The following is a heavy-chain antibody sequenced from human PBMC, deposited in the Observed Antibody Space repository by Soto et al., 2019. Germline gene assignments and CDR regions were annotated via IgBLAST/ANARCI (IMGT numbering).Heavy chain of an antibody. D-gene: IGHD3-10*01. CDR2: ISWNSARI. J-gene: IGHJ6*02. V-gene: IGHV3-9*01. CDR1: GFTFDDYA. Sequence: EVQLVESGVGLVQPGRSLRLSGGASGFTFDDYAMHWVREAPGKGLEWVSGISWNSARIDYADSVKGRFTISRDNAKNSLYLQMNSLRAEDTALYYCAKDILFGETTYYYGMDVWGQGTTVTVSS. CDR3: AKDILFGETTYYYGMDV.